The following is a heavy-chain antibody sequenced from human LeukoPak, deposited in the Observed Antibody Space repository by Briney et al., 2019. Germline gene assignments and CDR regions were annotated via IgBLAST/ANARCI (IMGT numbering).Heavy chain of an antibody. J-gene: IGHJ3*02. CDR2: INPNSGGT. CDR3: ATRSSYGSGTPSDAFDI. V-gene: IGHV1-2*02. D-gene: IGHD3-10*01. Sequence: GASVKVSCKASGYTFTDYYMHWVRQAPGQGLEWMGWINPNSGGTNYAQKFQGRVTMTRDTSISTAYMELSRLRSDDTAVYYCATRSSYGSGTPSDAFDIWGQGTMVTVSS. CDR1: GYTFTDYY.